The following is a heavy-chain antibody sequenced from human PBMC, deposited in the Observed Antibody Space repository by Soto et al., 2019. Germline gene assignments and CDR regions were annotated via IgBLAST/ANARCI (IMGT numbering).Heavy chain of an antibody. CDR1: VGSITSYY. Sequence: PSEALSVTCILSVGSITSYYWSWVRQPPGQGLEWIGFIHYSGSTKYNPSLKSRVTISVDPSQNQLSLKLSSVTAADTAVYYCARESAGSHKNNWFDPWGQGTMVTVSS. J-gene: IGHJ5*02. CDR2: IHYSGST. V-gene: IGHV4-59*01. CDR3: ARESAGSHKNNWFDP.